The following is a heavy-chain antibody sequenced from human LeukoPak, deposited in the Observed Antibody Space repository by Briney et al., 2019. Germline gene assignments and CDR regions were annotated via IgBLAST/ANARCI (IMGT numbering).Heavy chain of an antibody. CDR3: ARLGVMVRGASDQITAFDI. V-gene: IGHV5-51*01. CDR1: GYSFSSYY. CDR2: IYAGDSDI. J-gene: IGHJ3*02. D-gene: IGHD3-10*01. Sequence: GESLKISCQASGYSFSSYYIGWVRLMPGKGLEWMGIIYAGDSDIRYSPSFEGQVTISVDKSTTTAYLQWSSLKASDSAIYYCARLGVMVRGASDQITAFDIWGQGTLVTISS.